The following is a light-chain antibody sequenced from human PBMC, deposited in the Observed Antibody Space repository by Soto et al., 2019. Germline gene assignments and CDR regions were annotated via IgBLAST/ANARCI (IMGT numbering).Light chain of an antibody. V-gene: IGKV3-20*01. Sequence: EIVLTQSPGTLSLSPGERATLSCRASQSVSSSYLAWYQQKPGQAPRLLIYGASSRATGIPDRFSGSGSGTDFTLTISRLEPEDFAVYYCQQYGRTFGQGTTEEIK. J-gene: IGKJ1*01. CDR2: GAS. CDR1: QSVSSSY. CDR3: QQYGRT.